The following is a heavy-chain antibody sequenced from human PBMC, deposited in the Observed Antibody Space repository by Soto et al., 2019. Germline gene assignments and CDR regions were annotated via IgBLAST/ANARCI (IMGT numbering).Heavy chain of an antibody. CDR2: IWYDGSNK. CDR3: ARPIVGATKSELGY. Sequence: QVQLVESGGGVVQPGRSLRLSCAASGFTFNTYDMHWVRQAPGKGLEWVAVIWYDGSNKYYADSVKGRFTISRDNSKNTLYLQMNSLRADDTAVYYCARPIVGATKSELGYWGQGTLVTVSS. V-gene: IGHV3-33*01. J-gene: IGHJ4*02. D-gene: IGHD1-26*01. CDR1: GFTFNTYD.